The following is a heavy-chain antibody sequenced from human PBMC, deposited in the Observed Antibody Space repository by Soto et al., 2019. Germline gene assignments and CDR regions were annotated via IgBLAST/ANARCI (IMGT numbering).Heavy chain of an antibody. D-gene: IGHD2-8*01. J-gene: IGHJ3*02. CDR2: ISYDGSNK. CDR3: ARGGIVLMVYARVGNAFDI. Sequence: GGSLRLSCAASGFTFSSYAMHWVRQAPGKGLEWVAVISYDGSNKYYADSVKGRFTISRDNSKSTLYLQMNSLRAEDTAVYYCARGGIVLMVYARVGNAFDIWGQGTMVTVSS. V-gene: IGHV3-30-3*01. CDR1: GFTFSSYA.